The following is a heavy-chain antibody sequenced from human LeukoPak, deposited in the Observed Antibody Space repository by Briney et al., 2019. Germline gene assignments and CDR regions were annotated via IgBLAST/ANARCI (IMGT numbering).Heavy chain of an antibody. CDR3: ARDQQWPIVHYFDH. J-gene: IGHJ4*02. D-gene: IGHD6-19*01. CDR2: INWNGGST. V-gene: IGHV3-20*04. Sequence: PGGSLRLSCAASGFTFDDYGMSWVRQAPGKGLEWVSGINWNGGSTGYADSVKGRFTISRDNAKNSLSLQMNSLRDEDTAVYYCARDQQWPIVHYFDHWGQGILVTVSS. CDR1: GFTFDDYG.